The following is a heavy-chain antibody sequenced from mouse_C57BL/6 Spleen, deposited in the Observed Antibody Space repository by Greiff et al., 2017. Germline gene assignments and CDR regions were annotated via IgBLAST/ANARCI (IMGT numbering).Heavy chain of an antibody. J-gene: IGHJ1*03. V-gene: IGHV1-82*01. Sequence: QVQLQQSGPELVKPGASVKISCKASGYAFSSSWMNWVKQRPGKGLEWIGRIYPGDGDTNYNGKFKGKATLTADKSSSTAYMQLSSLTSEDSAVYFCAIELVLYFDVWGTGTTVTVSS. D-gene: IGHD6-2*01. CDR3: AIELVLYFDV. CDR1: GYAFSSSW. CDR2: IYPGDGDT.